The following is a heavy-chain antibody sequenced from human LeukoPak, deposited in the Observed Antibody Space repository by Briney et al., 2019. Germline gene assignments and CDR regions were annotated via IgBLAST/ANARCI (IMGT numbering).Heavy chain of an antibody. Sequence: VGSLRLSCAASGFTFSTYDMHWVRQAPGKGLEWVAFIQYDGSNKYYADSVKGRFTISRDNSKNTLYLQMNSLRAEDTAVYYCAKDPGYGVYFDYWGQGSLVTVSS. D-gene: IGHD3-10*01. CDR2: IQYDGSNK. CDR3: AKDPGYGVYFDY. CDR1: GFTFSTYD. V-gene: IGHV3-30*02. J-gene: IGHJ4*02.